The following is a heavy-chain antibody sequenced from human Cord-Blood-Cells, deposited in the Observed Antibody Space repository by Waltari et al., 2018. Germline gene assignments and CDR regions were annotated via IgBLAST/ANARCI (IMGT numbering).Heavy chain of an antibody. CDR1: GGSLSGSY. J-gene: IGHJ3*02. V-gene: IGHV4-34*01. CDR3: ARGLRGVVVPAAIFAFDI. Sequence: QVQLQQWGAGMLKPSETLSLTCAVYGGSLSGSYWSWIRQPPGKGLEWIGEINHSGRTNYNPSLKSRVTISVDTSKNQFSLKLSSVTAADTAVYYCARGLRGVVVPAAIFAFDIWGQGTMVTVSS. CDR2: INHSGRT. D-gene: IGHD2-2*02.